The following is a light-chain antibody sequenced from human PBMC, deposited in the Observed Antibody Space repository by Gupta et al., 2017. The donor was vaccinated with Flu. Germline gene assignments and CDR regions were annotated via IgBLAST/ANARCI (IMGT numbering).Light chain of an antibody. CDR3: SSDAASGAWV. V-gene: IGLV2-14*01. Sequence: QSALTQPASVSGSPGQSITNSCTGTSRDVGAYKYVSWSQQHPGKVPKLMIYEVTNRPSGVSNRFSGSKAGNTASLIISVLQGEDAADYYGSSDAASGAWVFGGGTKLTVL. CDR2: EVT. J-gene: IGLJ3*02. CDR1: SRDVGAYKY.